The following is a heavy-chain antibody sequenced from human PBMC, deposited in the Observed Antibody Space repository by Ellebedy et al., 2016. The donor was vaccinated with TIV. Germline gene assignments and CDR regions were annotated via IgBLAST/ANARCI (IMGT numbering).Heavy chain of an antibody. Sequence: MPSETLSLTCGVYGGSFSDHYWARIRQSPGKGLEWIGELNQDAYIKYNPSLKSRATISAATSKKEISLKLTSVIAADTAVYYCARHGYDSGSYALESWGQGTLVTVSS. J-gene: IGHJ5*02. CDR3: ARHGYDSGSYALES. V-gene: IGHV4-34*01. CDR2: LNQDAYI. CDR1: GGSFSDHY. D-gene: IGHD3-10*01.